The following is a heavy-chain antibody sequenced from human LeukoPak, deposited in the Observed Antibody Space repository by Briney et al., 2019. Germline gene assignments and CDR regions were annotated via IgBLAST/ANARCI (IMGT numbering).Heavy chain of an antibody. CDR1: GFTFSSYG. Sequence: GGSLRLSCVASGFTFSSYGMHWVRQAPGKGLEWVAVISNDGSNKYYADSVKGRFTISRDNSKNTLYLQMNSLRAEDTAVYYCAKVIREVDMSHDYWGQGALVTVSS. D-gene: IGHD5-24*01. CDR3: AKVIREVDMSHDY. J-gene: IGHJ4*02. V-gene: IGHV3-30*18. CDR2: ISNDGSNK.